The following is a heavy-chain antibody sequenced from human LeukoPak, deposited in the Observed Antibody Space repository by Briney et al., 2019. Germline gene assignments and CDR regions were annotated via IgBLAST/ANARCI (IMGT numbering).Heavy chain of an antibody. CDR3: ARDCGGDRYSRFDY. J-gene: IGHJ4*02. CDR2: MNPNSGNT. Sequence: ASVKVSCKASGYTFTSYDINWVRQATGQGLEWMGWMNPNSGNTGYAQKFRGRVTMTRNTSISTAYMELSSLRSEDTAVYYCARDCGGDRYSRFDYWGQGTLVTVSS. CDR1: GYTFTSYD. V-gene: IGHV1-8*01. D-gene: IGHD2-21*02.